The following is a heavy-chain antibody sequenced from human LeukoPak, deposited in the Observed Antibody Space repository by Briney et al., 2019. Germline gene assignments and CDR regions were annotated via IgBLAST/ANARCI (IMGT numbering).Heavy chain of an antibody. CDR3: ARRVVPAATWFDP. CDR1: GGSISSSSYY. V-gene: IGHV4-39*01. D-gene: IGHD2-2*01. J-gene: IGHJ5*02. CDR2: IYYSGST. Sequence: SETLSLTCTVSGGSISSSSYYWGWIRQPPGKGLEWIGSIYYSGSTYYNPSLKSRVTISVDTSKNQFSLKLSSVTAADTAVYYCARRVVPAATWFDPWGQRTLVTVSS.